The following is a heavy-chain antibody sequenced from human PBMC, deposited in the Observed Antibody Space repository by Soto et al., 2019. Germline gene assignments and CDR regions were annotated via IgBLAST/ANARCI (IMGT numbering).Heavy chain of an antibody. CDR3: ARDREAGYNLYYGMDV. V-gene: IGHV4-4*07. CDR2: IYTSASI. CDR1: GADINTYS. J-gene: IGHJ6*02. D-gene: IGHD5-12*01. Sequence: SETLSLTCSVSGADINTYSWTWIRQPAGKGLEWIGRIYTSASINYNPSLKGRVTLSVDTSTNQVSLRLASVTAADTAIYYCARDREAGYNLYYGMDVWGQGTTVTVSS.